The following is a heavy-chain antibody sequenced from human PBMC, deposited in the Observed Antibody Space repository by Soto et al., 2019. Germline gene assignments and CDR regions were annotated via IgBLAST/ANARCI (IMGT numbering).Heavy chain of an antibody. CDR3: ARDPGESSSSGFDY. CDR1: GGSISSGGYY. D-gene: IGHD6-6*01. Sequence: SETLSLTYTVSGGSISSGGYYWSWILQHPGKGLEWIGYIYYSLSTYYNPSLKSRVTISVDTSKNQFSLKLSSVTAADTAVYYCARDPGESSSSGFDYWGQGTLVTVSS. J-gene: IGHJ4*02. CDR2: IYYSLST. V-gene: IGHV4-31*03.